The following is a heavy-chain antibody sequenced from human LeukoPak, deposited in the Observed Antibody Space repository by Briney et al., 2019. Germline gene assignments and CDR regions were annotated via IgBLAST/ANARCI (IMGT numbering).Heavy chain of an antibody. V-gene: IGHV3-9*01. CDR3: AKARGYSGYDAPDY. Sequence: SGGSLRLSYAASGFTFDDYAMHWVRQAPGKGLEWVSGISWNSGSIGYADSVKGRFTISRDNAENSLYLQMSSLRAEDTALYYCAKARGYSGYDAPDYWGQGTLVTVSS. J-gene: IGHJ4*02. CDR1: GFTFDDYA. CDR2: ISWNSGSI. D-gene: IGHD5-12*01.